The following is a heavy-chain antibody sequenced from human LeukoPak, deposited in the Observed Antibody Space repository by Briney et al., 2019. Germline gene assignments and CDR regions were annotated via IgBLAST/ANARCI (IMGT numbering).Heavy chain of an antibody. D-gene: IGHD3-22*01. Sequence: PSETLSLTCAGYGGSFSGYYWSWIRQPPGKGLEWIWEINHSGSTNYNPSLKSRVTISVDTSKNQFSLKLSSVTAADTAVYYCARGKWGYYDSSGSTFDPWGQGTLVTVSS. J-gene: IGHJ5*02. V-gene: IGHV4-34*01. CDR3: ARGKWGYYDSSGSTFDP. CDR2: INHSGST. CDR1: GGSFSGYY.